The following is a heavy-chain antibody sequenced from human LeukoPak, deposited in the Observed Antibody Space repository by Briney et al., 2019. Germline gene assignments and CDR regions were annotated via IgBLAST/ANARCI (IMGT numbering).Heavy chain of an antibody. CDR1: GGSFSGYY. CDR3: ARMIRYSYGDY. V-gene: IGHV4-34*01. CDR2: INHSGST. Sequence: SETLSLTCAVYGGSFSGYYWSWIRQPPGKGLEWIGEINHSGSTNYNPSLKSRVTISVDTSKNQFSLKLSSVTAADTAVYYCARMIRYSYGDYWGQGTLVTVSS. D-gene: IGHD5-18*01. J-gene: IGHJ4*02.